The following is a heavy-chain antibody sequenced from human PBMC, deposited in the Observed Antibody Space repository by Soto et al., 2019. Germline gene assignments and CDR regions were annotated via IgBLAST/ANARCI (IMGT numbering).Heavy chain of an antibody. V-gene: IGHV3-73*01. CDR3: NSHLWDVSCPRAFDI. CDR2: IRRNANSYAT. J-gene: IGHJ3*02. CDR1: GFTVSGSA. Sequence: EVQLVESGGGLVQAGGSLKLSCAASGFTVSGSAVHWVRQASGKGLEWVGRIRRNANSYATAYAASVKGRFTISRDEXXXXXXXXXXXXKTXYTAGYYCNSHLWDVSCPRAFDIWGQGTMVTVSS. D-gene: IGHD3-16*02.